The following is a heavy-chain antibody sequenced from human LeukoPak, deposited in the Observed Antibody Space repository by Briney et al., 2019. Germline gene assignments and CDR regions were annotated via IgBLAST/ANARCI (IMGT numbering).Heavy chain of an antibody. J-gene: IGHJ4*02. CDR2: ISYDGSNK. Sequence: GRSLRLSCAASGFTFSSYAMHWVRQAPGKGLEWVAVISYDGSNKYYADSVKGRFTISRDNSKNTLYLQMNSLRAEDTAVYYCAKVGPHDYGAIVDYWGQGTLVTVSS. CDR1: GFTFSSYA. D-gene: IGHD4-17*01. CDR3: AKVGPHDYGAIVDY. V-gene: IGHV3-30-3*01.